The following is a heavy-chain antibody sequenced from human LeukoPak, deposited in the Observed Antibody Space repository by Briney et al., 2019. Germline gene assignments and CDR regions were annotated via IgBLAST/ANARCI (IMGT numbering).Heavy chain of an antibody. Sequence: SETLSLTCTVSGGSISSSSYYWGWIRQPPGKGLEWIGEINHSGSTNYNPSLKSRVTISVDTSKNQFSLKLSSVTAADTAVYYCARVLGTYFDYWGQGTLVTVSS. CDR1: GGSISSSSYY. CDR2: INHSGST. CDR3: ARVLGTYFDY. J-gene: IGHJ4*02. D-gene: IGHD7-27*01. V-gene: IGHV4-39*07.